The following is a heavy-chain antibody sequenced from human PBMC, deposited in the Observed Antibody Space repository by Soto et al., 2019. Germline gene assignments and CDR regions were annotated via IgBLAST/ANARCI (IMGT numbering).Heavy chain of an antibody. V-gene: IGHV1-69*01. CDR1: GDTSDSFS. CDR3: ARENRDDNSGWYSSSDWFDP. Sequence: QVQLVQSGAEVKKPGSSVRVSCKASGDTSDSFSISWVRQAPGQGLEWMGGIIPMFGTGNYAKKFQGRLTITAHESTGTSYMDLQSLRSEDTAVYFCARENRDDNSGWYSSSDWFDPWGQGTLVTVSS. J-gene: IGHJ5*02. CDR2: IIPMFGTG. D-gene: IGHD6-19*01.